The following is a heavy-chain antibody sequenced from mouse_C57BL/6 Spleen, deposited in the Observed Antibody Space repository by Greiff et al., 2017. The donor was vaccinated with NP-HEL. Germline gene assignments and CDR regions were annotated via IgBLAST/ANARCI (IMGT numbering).Heavy chain of an antibody. CDR3: AREERYYDYDRTWFAY. D-gene: IGHD2-4*01. J-gene: IGHJ3*01. CDR1: GYTFTSYG. Sequence: VQLQQSGAELARPGASVKLSCKASGYTFTSYGISWVKQRTGQGLEWIGEIYPRSGNTYYNEKFKGKATLTADKSSSTAYMELRSLTSEDSAVYFCAREERYYDYDRTWFAYWGQGTLVTVSA. V-gene: IGHV1-81*01. CDR2: IYPRSGNT.